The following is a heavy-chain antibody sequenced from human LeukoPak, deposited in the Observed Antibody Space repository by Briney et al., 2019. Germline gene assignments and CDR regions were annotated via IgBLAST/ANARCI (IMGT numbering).Heavy chain of an antibody. CDR1: GGSISSYY. CDR2: TYYSGST. V-gene: IGHV4-59*01. D-gene: IGHD6-13*01. Sequence: PSETLSLTCTVSGGSISSYYWSWIRQPPGKGLEWIGYTYYSGSTNYNPSLKSRVTISVDTSKNQFSLKLSSVTAADTAVYYCARGGSSWYNYYYYYGMDVWGQGTTVTVSS. CDR3: ARGGSSWYNYYYYYGMDV. J-gene: IGHJ6*02.